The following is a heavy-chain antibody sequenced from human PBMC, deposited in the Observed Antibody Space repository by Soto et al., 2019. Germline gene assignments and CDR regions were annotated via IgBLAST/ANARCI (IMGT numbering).Heavy chain of an antibody. Sequence: SETLSLTCAVSGGSISSGGYSWSWIRQPPGKGLEWIGYIYHIGSTYYNPSLKSRVTISVDRSKNQFSLKLSSVTAADTAVYSCARGGRGLRGCQPYYSSRRTLVTVSS. CDR1: GGSISSGGYS. CDR3: ARGGRGLRGCQPYY. CDR2: IYHIGST. V-gene: IGHV4-30-2*01. J-gene: IGHJ4*02. D-gene: IGHD3-10*01.